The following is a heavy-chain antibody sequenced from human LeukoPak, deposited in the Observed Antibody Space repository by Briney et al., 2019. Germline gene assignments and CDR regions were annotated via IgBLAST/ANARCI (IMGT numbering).Heavy chain of an antibody. CDR1: GFTFSSNS. CDR3: ARPGHTAAGPSFDY. Sequence: PGGSLRLTCAASGFTFSSNSINWVRQAPGKGLEWVSSISSSSSYIYYADSVKGRFTISRDNAKNSLYLQMNSLRAEDTAVYYCARPGHTAAGPSFDYWGQGTLVTVSS. J-gene: IGHJ4*02. D-gene: IGHD6-13*01. CDR2: ISSSSSYI. V-gene: IGHV3-21*01.